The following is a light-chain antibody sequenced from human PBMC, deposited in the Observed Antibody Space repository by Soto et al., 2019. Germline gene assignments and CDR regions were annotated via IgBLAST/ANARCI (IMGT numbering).Light chain of an antibody. Sequence: EIVLTQSPGTLSLCPGDRATLSCRASQTLRSGYLAWYQHKPGQPPRLLIYDVSSRTPGTPDRFSGSGSGTDFSLTISRLEPEDFAVYSCQQYSSSPATFGQGTKVDIK. V-gene: IGKV3-20*01. CDR1: QTLRSGY. J-gene: IGKJ1*01. CDR2: DVS. CDR3: QQYSSSPAT.